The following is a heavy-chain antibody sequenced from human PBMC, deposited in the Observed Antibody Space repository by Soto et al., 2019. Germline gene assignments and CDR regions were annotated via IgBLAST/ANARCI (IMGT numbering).Heavy chain of an antibody. V-gene: IGHV4-61*05. D-gene: IGHD6-19*01. Sequence: SETMCLTCTVSVGSFSSTSDYWAWIRQPPGKGLEWIGYIHYSGSTNYNPALKSRVAMSVDTSKIQFSLKLSSVTAADTAVYYCARTGSSGWYNWFDPWGQGTLLTVSS. CDR3: ARTGSSGWYNWFDP. CDR1: VGSFSSTSDY. CDR2: IHYSGST. J-gene: IGHJ5*02.